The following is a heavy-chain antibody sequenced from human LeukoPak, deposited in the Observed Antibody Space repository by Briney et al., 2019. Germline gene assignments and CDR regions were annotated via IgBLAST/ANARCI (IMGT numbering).Heavy chain of an antibody. D-gene: IGHD5-12*01. CDR3: AKDQVGTETKKLFYFDY. V-gene: IGHV3-30*18. Sequence: GGSLRLSCAASGFTFSTYSMHWVRQAPGKGLEWVAVVSYTGGTKYYPDSVRGRFTITRDNSKNTLYLQMNSLRPEDTAVDYCAKDQVGTETKKLFYFDYWGQGALVAVSS. CDR1: GFTFSTYS. J-gene: IGHJ4*02. CDR2: VSYTGGTK.